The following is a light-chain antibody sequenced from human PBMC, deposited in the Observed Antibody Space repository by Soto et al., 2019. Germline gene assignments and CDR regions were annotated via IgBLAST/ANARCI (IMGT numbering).Light chain of an antibody. CDR1: QSVSSN. CDR2: GAS. J-gene: IGKJ1*01. V-gene: IGKV3-20*01. CDR3: QQYGNSRT. Sequence: EIVMTQSPATLSVSPGERATLSCRASQSVSSNLAWYQQKPGQAPRLLIYGASSRATDIPDRFSGSGSGTDFTLTISRPEPEDFAVYYCQQYGNSRTFGQGTKVDIK.